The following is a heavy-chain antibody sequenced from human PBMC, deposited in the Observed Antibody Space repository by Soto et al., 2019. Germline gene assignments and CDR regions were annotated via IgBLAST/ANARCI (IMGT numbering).Heavy chain of an antibody. J-gene: IGHJ3*02. D-gene: IGHD2-15*01. Sequence: PGGSLRLSCAASGFTFSRYGMHWVRQAPGKGLEWVALVWFDGSDKYSSDSVTGRFTISRDNSKNTLYLQMNSLRAEDTAVYYCARLSCSASSCYSVGGFDIWGQGTMVTVSS. CDR1: GFTFSRYG. V-gene: IGHV3-33*01. CDR3: ARLSCSASSCYSVGGFDI. CDR2: VWFDGSDK.